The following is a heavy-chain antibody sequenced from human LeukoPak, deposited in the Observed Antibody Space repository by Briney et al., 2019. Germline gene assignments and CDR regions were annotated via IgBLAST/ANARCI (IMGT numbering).Heavy chain of an antibody. D-gene: IGHD3-22*01. CDR2: ISGSGGST. Sequence: GFTFXXYAMSWVRXAPGKGLEWVSAISGSGGSTYYADSVKGRFTISRDNSKNTLYLQMNSLRAEDTAVYYCAKGRITMIVVVKAAFDIWGQGTMVTVSS. CDR1: GFTFXXYA. J-gene: IGHJ3*02. CDR3: AKGRITMIVVVKAAFDI. V-gene: IGHV3-23*01.